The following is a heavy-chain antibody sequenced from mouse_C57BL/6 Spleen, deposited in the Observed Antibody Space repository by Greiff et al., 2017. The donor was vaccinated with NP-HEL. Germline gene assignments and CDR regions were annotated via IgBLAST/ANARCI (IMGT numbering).Heavy chain of an antibody. J-gene: IGHJ2*01. CDR1: GYTFTSYW. Sequence: QVQLQQPGAELVKPGASVKLSCKASGYTFTSYWMHWVKQRPGQGLEWLGMIHPNSGSTNYNEKFKSKATLTVDKSYNTAYMQLSSLTSEDSAVYYCARNYYGSSYVFDYWGQGTTLTVSS. V-gene: IGHV1-64*01. CDR2: IHPNSGST. D-gene: IGHD1-1*01. CDR3: ARNYYGSSYVFDY.